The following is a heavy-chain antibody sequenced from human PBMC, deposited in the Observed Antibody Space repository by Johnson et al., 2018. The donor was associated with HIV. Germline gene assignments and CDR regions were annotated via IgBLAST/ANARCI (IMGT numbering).Heavy chain of an antibody. Sequence: VQLVESGGGVARPGGSLRLSCAASGSTFDGYGMRWVRQAPGKGLEWVSGINWNGGRTGYADSVKGRFTISRDNAKNPLHLQMNSLRAEDRALYYGARGGLGIQDIHDAFVIWGEGTRVSVSS. V-gene: IGHV3-20*04. J-gene: IGHJ3*02. CDR3: ARGGLGIQDIHDAFVI. D-gene: IGHD6-13*01. CDR2: INWNGGRT. CDR1: GSTFDGYG.